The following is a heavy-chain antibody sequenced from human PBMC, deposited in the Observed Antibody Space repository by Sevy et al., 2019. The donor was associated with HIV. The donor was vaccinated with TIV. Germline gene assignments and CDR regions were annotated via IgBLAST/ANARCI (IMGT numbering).Heavy chain of an antibody. J-gene: IGHJ3*02. CDR3: AGARYDGSGSFDXFDI. D-gene: IGHD3-22*01. V-gene: IGHV3-23*01. Sequence: GGSLRLSCKPSGFXFITYAMNWVRQAPGKGLEWVSTIYGSGGTTYYADSVKGRFTISRDNSKNTLYLQMDSLRTEDTAIYYCAGARYDGSGSFDXFDIWGQGTMVTVSS. CDR1: GFXFITYA. CDR2: IYGSGGTT.